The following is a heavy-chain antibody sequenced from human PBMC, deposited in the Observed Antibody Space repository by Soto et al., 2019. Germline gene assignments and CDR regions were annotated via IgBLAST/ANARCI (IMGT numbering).Heavy chain of an antibody. CDR1: GFIFKNAW. J-gene: IGHJ5*02. CDR2: IKTKADAGTT. V-gene: IGHV3-15*01. Sequence: QLVESGGGLVKPGGSLRLSCAASGFIFKNAWMSWVRQAQGKGLEWVGRIKTKADAGTTDYAAPVKGRFTISRDDSKNTLYLQMNSLKNEDTALYFCTTDGATIFFDPRGQGTLVTVSS. CDR3: TTDGATIFFDP. D-gene: IGHD3-10*02.